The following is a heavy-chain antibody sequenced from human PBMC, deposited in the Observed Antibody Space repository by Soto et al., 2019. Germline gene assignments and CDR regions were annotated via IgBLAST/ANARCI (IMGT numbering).Heavy chain of an antibody. D-gene: IGHD1-26*01. Sequence: QVQLVQSGAEVKKPGSSVKVSCKASGGTFSSYAISWVRQAPGQGLEWMGGIIPIFGTANYAQKFQGRVTITADESTSTAYMELGSRRSEATDVYYCARVRDSGSYYIAFDIWGQGTMVTVSS. CDR3: ARVRDSGSYYIAFDI. CDR2: IIPIFGTA. CDR1: GGTFSSYA. J-gene: IGHJ3*02. V-gene: IGHV1-69*12.